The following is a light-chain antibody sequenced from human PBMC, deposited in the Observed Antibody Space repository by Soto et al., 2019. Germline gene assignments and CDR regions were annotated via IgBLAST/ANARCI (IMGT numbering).Light chain of an antibody. J-gene: IGKJ3*01. CDR2: AAS. CDR3: QQVNSYPPLT. Sequence: IQLTQSPSSMSASVGDRVTISCRASQGIGFYLAWYQQKPGNAPKLLIYAASTLQSAVPSRFSGSGSGTNFTITISTLQPEDFATYYFQQVNSYPPLTFGPGTKVDIK. CDR1: QGIGFY. V-gene: IGKV1-9*01.